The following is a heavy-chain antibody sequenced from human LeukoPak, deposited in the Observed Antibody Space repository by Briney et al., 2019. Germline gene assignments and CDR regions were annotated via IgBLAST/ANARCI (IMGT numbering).Heavy chain of an antibody. V-gene: IGHV4-38-2*02. J-gene: IGHJ4*02. CDR1: GYSISSGYF. D-gene: IGHD1-26*01. CDR3: ASTRVGEGDY. CDR2: IYHSGST. Sequence: SETLSLTCTVSGYSISSGYFWGWIRQPPGKGLDWIGSIYHSGSTNYNPSLKSRVTISVDTSKNQFSLKLSSVTAADTAVYYCASTRVGEGDYWGQGTLVTVSS.